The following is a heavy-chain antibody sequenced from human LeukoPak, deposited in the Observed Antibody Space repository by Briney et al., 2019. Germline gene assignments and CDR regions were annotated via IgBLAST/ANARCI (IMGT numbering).Heavy chain of an antibody. D-gene: IGHD6-13*01. Sequence: PSETLSLTCTVSGYSISSGYYWGWIRQPPGKGLEWIGSIYHSGSTYYNPSLKSRVTISVDTSKNQFSLKLSSVTAADTAVYYCARDSAAAAKKRLDKYFDYWGQGTLVTVSS. V-gene: IGHV4-38-2*02. J-gene: IGHJ4*02. CDR2: IYHSGST. CDR3: ARDSAAAAKKRLDKYFDY. CDR1: GYSISSGYY.